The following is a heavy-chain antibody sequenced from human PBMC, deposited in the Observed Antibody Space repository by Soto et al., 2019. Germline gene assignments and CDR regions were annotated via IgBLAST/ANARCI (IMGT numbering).Heavy chain of an antibody. CDR1: GGTFSSYT. J-gene: IGHJ4*02. V-gene: IGHV1-69*01. D-gene: IGHD1-26*01. Sequence: QLQLVQSGAEVREPGSSVKVSCKASGGTFSSYTVIWVRQAPGQGLEWMGGITPTLNIAKYAEKFQGKVTTTADESTSTVNMHLSSLRSEDTAVYFCARGYYSGSNPSSIDYWGQGTLVAVSS. CDR3: ARGYYSGSNPSSIDY. CDR2: ITPTLNIA.